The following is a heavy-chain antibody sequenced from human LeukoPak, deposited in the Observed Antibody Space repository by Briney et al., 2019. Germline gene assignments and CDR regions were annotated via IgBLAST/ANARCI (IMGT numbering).Heavy chain of an antibody. V-gene: IGHV5-51*01. Sequence: GESLKISCKGSGYSFTSYWIGWVRQMPGKGLEWMGIIYPGDSDTRYSPSFQGQVTISADKSISTAYLQWSSLKASDTAMYYCARTYYDSSGYYYVDWAGAFDIWGQGTMVTVSS. CDR1: GYSFTSYW. J-gene: IGHJ3*02. D-gene: IGHD3-22*01. CDR2: IYPGDSDT. CDR3: ARTYYDSSGYYYVDWAGAFDI.